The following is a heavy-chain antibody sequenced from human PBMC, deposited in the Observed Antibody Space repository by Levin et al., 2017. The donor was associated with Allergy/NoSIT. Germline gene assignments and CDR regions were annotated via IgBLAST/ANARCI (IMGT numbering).Heavy chain of an antibody. CDR2: TYYRSKWNN. J-gene: IGHJ5*02. Sequence: SQTLSLPCAISGDRVSSTSGVWNWIRQSPSRGLEWLGRTYYRSKWNNHYAVSVESRITIKPDTSKNEFSLQLNSVTPDDTAVYYCARDGIESWFDPWGQGILVTVSS. CDR3: ARDGIESWFDP. D-gene: IGHD5-24*01. CDR1: GDRVSSTSGV. V-gene: IGHV6-1*01.